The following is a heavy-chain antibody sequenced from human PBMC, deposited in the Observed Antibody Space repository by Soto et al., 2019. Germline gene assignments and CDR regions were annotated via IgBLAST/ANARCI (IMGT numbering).Heavy chain of an antibody. Sequence: PGGSLRLSCAASGFTFSDYYMSWIRQAPGKGLEWVSYISSSGSTIYYADSVKGRFTISRDNAKNSLYLQMNSLRAEDTAVYYCARGVVVVVAATRVIDYYYMDVWGKGTTVTVSS. V-gene: IGHV3-11*01. J-gene: IGHJ6*03. CDR2: ISSSGSTI. D-gene: IGHD2-15*01. CDR1: GFTFSDYY. CDR3: ARGVVVVVAATRVIDYYYMDV.